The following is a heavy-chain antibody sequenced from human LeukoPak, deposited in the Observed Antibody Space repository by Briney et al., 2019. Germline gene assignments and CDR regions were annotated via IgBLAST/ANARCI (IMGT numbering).Heavy chain of an antibody. D-gene: IGHD2-2*02. Sequence: PSETLFLTCIVSGYSISIGYYWGWIRQPPGKGLEWIGSLYHSGSIYYNPSLRSRATIPGDTSKNQFSLSLSSVTAADTAVYYCAIECSSTTCYTRSFDPWGQGTLVTVSS. J-gene: IGHJ5*02. CDR2: LYHSGSI. CDR3: AIECSSTTCYTRSFDP. V-gene: IGHV4-38-2*02. CDR1: GYSISIGYY.